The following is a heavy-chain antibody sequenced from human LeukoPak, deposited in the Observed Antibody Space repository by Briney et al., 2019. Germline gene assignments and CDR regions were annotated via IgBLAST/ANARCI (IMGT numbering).Heavy chain of an antibody. CDR1: GGSISSYY. CDR3: ARVHWFGEIDAFDI. V-gene: IGHV4-59*01. D-gene: IGHD3-10*01. Sequence: PSETLSLTCTVSGGSISSYYWSWIRQPPGKGLEWIGYIYYSGSTNYNPSLKSRVTISVDTSKNQFSLKLSSVTAADTAVYYCARVHWFGEIDAFDIWGQGTMVTVSS. J-gene: IGHJ3*02. CDR2: IYYSGST.